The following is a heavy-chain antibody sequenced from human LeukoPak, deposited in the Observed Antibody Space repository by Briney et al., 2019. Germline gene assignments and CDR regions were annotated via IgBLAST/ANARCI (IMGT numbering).Heavy chain of an antibody. V-gene: IGHV3-74*01. Sequence: GGSLRLSCAASGFTFSSYWMHWVRQAPGKGLVWVSRINSDGSSTSYADSVKGRFTISRDNAKNTLDLQMNSLRAEDTAVYYCARVRLLWFGELSYHGAFDIWGQGTMVTVSS. CDR3: ARVRLLWFGELSYHGAFDI. CDR1: GFTFSSYW. CDR2: INSDGSST. J-gene: IGHJ3*02. D-gene: IGHD3-10*01.